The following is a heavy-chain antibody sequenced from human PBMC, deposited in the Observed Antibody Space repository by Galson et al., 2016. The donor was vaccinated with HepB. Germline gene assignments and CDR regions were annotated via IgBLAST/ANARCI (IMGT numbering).Heavy chain of an antibody. D-gene: IGHD3-3*01. J-gene: IGHJ4*02. CDR3: ATTLGPLQRFLSF. Sequence: SVKVSCKASGYLFTNYAIHWVRQAPGDRPEWMGWINPGSNKTKYSQILQDRVTITSDTSATTAYMELRSLRSEDSAVYYCATTLGPLQRFLSFWGQGTLVTVSS. CDR2: INPGSNKT. V-gene: IGHV1-3*01. CDR1: GYLFTNYA.